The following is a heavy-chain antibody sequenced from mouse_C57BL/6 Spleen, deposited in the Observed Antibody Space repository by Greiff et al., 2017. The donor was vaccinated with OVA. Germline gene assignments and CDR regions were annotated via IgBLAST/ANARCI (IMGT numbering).Heavy chain of an antibody. D-gene: IGHD2-3*01. CDR1: GYTFTDYE. J-gene: IGHJ4*01. CDR2: IDPETGGT. Sequence: VQLQQSGAELVRPGASVTLSCKASGYTFTDYEMHWVKQTPVHGLEWIGAIDPETGGTAYNQKFKGKAILTADKSSSTAYMELRSLTSEDSAVYYCTRFPHDDFYAMDYWGQGTSVTVSS. V-gene: IGHV1-15*01. CDR3: TRFPHDDFYAMDY.